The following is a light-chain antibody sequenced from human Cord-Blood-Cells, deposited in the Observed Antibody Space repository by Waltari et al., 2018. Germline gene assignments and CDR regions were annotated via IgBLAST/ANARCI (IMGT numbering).Light chain of an antibody. CDR1: SSDVGSYNL. CDR3: CSYAGSDYV. V-gene: IGLV2-23*01. CDR2: EGS. J-gene: IGLJ1*01. Sequence: QSALTQPASVSGSPGHSITISCTGTSSDVGSYNLVSWYQQHPGQAPKRMIYEGSKRPSGFSKSFSGSKCGNTASLTISGLQAEDESDYYCCSYAGSDYVFGTGTKVTVL.